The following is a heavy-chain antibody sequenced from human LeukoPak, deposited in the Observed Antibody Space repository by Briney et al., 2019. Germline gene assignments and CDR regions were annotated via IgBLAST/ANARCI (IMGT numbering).Heavy chain of an antibody. Sequence: GGSLRLSCAASEFTFSSYEMNWVRQAPGKGLEWVSYISSSGSTIYYADSVKGRFTISRDNAKNSLYLQMNSLRAEDTAVYYCARDFGIDGYENFDYWGQGTLVTVSS. J-gene: IGHJ4*02. D-gene: IGHD5-24*01. CDR1: EFTFSSYE. CDR2: ISSSGSTI. CDR3: ARDFGIDGYENFDY. V-gene: IGHV3-48*03.